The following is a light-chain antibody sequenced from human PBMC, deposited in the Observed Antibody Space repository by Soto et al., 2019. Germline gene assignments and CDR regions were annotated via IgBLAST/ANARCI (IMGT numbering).Light chain of an antibody. CDR2: EVS. Sequence: QSVLTQPASVSGSPGQSITISCTGTSSDVGGYNYVCWYQHHPGKAPKLIISEVSNRPSGVSDRFSGSKSGNTASLTISGLQPDQEADSYCTSFNSSTTYVFGTRTKVTVL. J-gene: IGLJ1*01. CDR1: SSDVGGYNY. V-gene: IGLV2-14*01. CDR3: TSFNSSTTYV.